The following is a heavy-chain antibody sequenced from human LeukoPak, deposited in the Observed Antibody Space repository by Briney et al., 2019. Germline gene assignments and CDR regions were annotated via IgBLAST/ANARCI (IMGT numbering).Heavy chain of an antibody. J-gene: IGHJ5*02. V-gene: IGHV4-39*07. CDR1: GDPISSPSYC. CDR3: ARVKGSTWWTWFDP. D-gene: IGHD6-13*01. CDR2: IFYTGTT. Sequence: SETLSLTCTVSGDPISSPSYCWGWIRQPPGKGLQWIGSIFYTGTTSYNPSLKSRVTISVDTSKNRLFLNVTSVTAADTAVYFCARVKGSTWWTWFDPWGQGTQVIVSS.